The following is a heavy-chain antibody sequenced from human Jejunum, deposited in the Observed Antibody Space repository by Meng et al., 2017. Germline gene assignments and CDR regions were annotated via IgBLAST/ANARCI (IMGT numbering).Heavy chain of an antibody. Sequence: GESLKISCAASGFTFSSYAMFWVRQAPGKGLQWVTVISFAGSNKYYADSVKGRFTISRDNSKNTMYLQMNSLRAEDTDVYYCASITFGSVNYYNYDMDVWGQGTTVTVSS. D-gene: IGHD3-16*01. J-gene: IGHJ6*02. V-gene: IGHV3-30*04. CDR3: ASITFGSVNYYNYDMDV. CDR1: GFTFSSYA. CDR2: ISFAGSNK.